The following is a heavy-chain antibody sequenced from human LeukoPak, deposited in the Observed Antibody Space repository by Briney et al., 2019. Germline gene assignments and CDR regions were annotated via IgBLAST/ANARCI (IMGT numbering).Heavy chain of an antibody. V-gene: IGHV3-74*01. CDR1: GFTFSKNW. J-gene: IGHJ3*02. CDR3: LTIVETTIDGFDI. CDR2: ISPDDMTT. D-gene: IGHD1-26*01. Sequence: GGSLRLSCAASGFTFSKNWLHWVRQAPGKGLVWVSRISPDDMTTSYADSVKGRFTVSRDDAKKTLYLQMNSLRAEDTAVYYCLTIVETTIDGFDIWGQGAMVTVSS.